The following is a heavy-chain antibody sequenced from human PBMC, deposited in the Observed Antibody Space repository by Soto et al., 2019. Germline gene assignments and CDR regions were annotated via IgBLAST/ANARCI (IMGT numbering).Heavy chain of an antibody. J-gene: IGHJ4*02. V-gene: IGHV4-34*01. CDR2: INHSGST. Sequence: SETLSLTCAVYGGSFSGYYWSWIRQPPGKGLEWIGEINHSGSTNYNPSLKSRVTISVDTSKNQFSLKLSSVTAADTAVYYCARSKWLRQWNYWGQGTLVTISS. CDR1: GGSFSGYY. CDR3: ARSKWLRQWNY. D-gene: IGHD5-12*01.